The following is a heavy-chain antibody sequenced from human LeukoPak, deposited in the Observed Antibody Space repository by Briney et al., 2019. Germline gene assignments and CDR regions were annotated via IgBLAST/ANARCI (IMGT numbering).Heavy chain of an antibody. V-gene: IGHV3-33*01. CDR2: IWYDGSNK. J-gene: IGHJ6*02. CDR1: GFTFSSYG. Sequence: GGSLRLSCAASGFTFSSYGMHWVRQAPGKGLEWVAVIWYDGSNKYYADSVKGRFTISRDNSKNTLYLQMNSLRAEDTAVYYCARAGYSSSWCEYYYYGMDVWGQGTTVTVSS. CDR3: ARAGYSSSWCEYYYYGMDV. D-gene: IGHD6-13*01.